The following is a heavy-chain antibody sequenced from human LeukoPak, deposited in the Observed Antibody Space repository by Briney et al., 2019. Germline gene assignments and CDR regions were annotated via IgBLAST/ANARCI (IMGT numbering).Heavy chain of an antibody. D-gene: IGHD6-13*01. CDR2: IKQDGSEK. CDR1: GFTFSSYW. J-gene: IGHJ6*03. Sequence: PGGSLRLSCAASGFTFSSYWMSWVRQAPGKGLEWVANIKQDGSEKYYVDSVKGRFTISRDNAKNSLYLQMNSLRAEDAGVYYCAKDATAAVGTVYMDVWGKGTTVTISS. CDR3: AKDATAAVGTVYMDV. V-gene: IGHV3-7*01.